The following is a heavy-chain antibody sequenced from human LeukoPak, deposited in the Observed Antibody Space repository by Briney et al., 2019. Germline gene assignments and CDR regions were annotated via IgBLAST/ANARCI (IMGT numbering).Heavy chain of an antibody. D-gene: IGHD6-13*01. J-gene: IGHJ4*02. Sequence: GGSLRLSCTVSGFTFSPYAMSWVRQAPGKGLEWVSSISTSGGNTYYADSVKGRFTISRDNSKNTLYLQMNSLRAEDSGVYYCSKGLAPTGATHTAAGYWGQGTLVTVSS. CDR3: SKGLAPTGATHTAAGY. V-gene: IGHV3-23*01. CDR2: ISTSGGNT. CDR1: GFTFSPYA.